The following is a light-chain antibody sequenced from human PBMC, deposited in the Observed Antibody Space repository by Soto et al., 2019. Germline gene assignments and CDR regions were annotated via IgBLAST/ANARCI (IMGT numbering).Light chain of an antibody. Sequence: DSPLTQSPSTLSASLGDRVTITCRASQSITTWLAWYQQRPGKAPKLLIYDVSSLQSGVPSRFSGSGSGTEFTLTISSLQPDDFATYYCQQYNSYSWTFGQGTKVDIK. J-gene: IGKJ1*01. CDR1: QSITTW. CDR3: QQYNSYSWT. V-gene: IGKV1-5*01. CDR2: DVS.